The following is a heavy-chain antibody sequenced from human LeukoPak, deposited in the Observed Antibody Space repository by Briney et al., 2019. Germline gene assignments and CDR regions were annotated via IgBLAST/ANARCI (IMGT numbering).Heavy chain of an antibody. CDR2: MNPTIGTP. Sequence: GASVKVSCKASGYTSTSYDINWVPHATGQRLEWMVWMNPTIGTPGYAQRFQVRVTMTRNTSIGTAYMELSSLRSEDTAVYYCARDSLNYYDSSGYDYWGQGTLVTVSS. V-gene: IGHV1-8*01. J-gene: IGHJ4*02. CDR1: GYTSTSYD. CDR3: ARDSLNYYDSSGYDY. D-gene: IGHD3-22*01.